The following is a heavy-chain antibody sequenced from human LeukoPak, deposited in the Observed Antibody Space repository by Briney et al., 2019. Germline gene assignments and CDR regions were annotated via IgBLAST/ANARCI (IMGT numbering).Heavy chain of an antibody. CDR3: ARIAQQHLARHFDF. CDR1: GYTFTSYG. D-gene: IGHD6-13*01. J-gene: IGHJ4*02. CDR2: VSVYNGDT. Sequence: ASVRVSCKASGYTFTSYGFTWVRQAPGQGLEWMGWVSVYNGDTNYAQKVQGRVTMTTDTSTSTAYMELRSLRSDDTAVYYCARIAQQHLARHFDFWGQGTLVTVSS. V-gene: IGHV1-18*04.